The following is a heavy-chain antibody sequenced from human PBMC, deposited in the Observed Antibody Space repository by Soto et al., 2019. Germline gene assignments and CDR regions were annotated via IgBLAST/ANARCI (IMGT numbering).Heavy chain of an antibody. CDR1: GFSFSSYA. Sequence: EVQLLESGGDLVQPGGSLRLACAASGFSFSSYAMVWVRQAPGKGLEWVSVISARGGSSYFADSVKGRFTISRDNSKNALSLEMNSLRAEDTAIYFCAKGSIEYSASVDHWGKGTLVLVSA. J-gene: IGHJ4*02. V-gene: IGHV3-23*01. CDR3: AKGSIEYSASVDH. CDR2: ISARGGSS. D-gene: IGHD5-12*01.